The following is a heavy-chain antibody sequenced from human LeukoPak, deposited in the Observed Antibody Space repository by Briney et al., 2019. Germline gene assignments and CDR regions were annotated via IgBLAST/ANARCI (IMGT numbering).Heavy chain of an antibody. CDR2: IYSGGNT. Sequence: GGSLRLSCTVSGFTVSINSMSWVRQAPGKGLEWVSFIYSGGNTHYSDSVKGRFTISRDNSKNTLYLQMNSLRAEDTAVYYCARSERAAAGPWFDPWGQGTLVTVSS. V-gene: IGHV3-53*01. J-gene: IGHJ5*02. CDR1: GFTVSINS. D-gene: IGHD6-13*01. CDR3: ARSERAAAGPWFDP.